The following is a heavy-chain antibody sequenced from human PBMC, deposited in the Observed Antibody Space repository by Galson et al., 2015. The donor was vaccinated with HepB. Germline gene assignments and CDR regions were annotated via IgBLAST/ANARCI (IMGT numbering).Heavy chain of an antibody. V-gene: IGHV3-33*01. CDR2: IWYDGSNK. Sequence: SLRLSCAASGFTFSSYGMHWVRQAPGKGLEWVAVIWYDGSNKYYADSVKGRFTISRDNSKNTLYLQMNSLRAEDTAVYYCARDQSFLWFGEYAGLDYWGQGTLVTVSS. J-gene: IGHJ4*02. D-gene: IGHD3-10*01. CDR3: ARDQSFLWFGEYAGLDY. CDR1: GFTFSSYG.